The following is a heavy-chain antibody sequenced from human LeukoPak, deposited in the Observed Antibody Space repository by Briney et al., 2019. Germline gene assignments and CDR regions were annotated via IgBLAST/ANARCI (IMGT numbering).Heavy chain of an antibody. CDR2: IKQDGSEK. CDR1: GFTFSSYW. CDR3: ARDSHDYGDSLRVDY. D-gene: IGHD4-17*01. Sequence: GGSLRLSCAASGFTFSSYWMSWVRQAPGKGLEWVANIKQDGSEKNYVDSVKGRFAISRDNAKNSLYLQMNSLRAEDTAVYYCARDSHDYGDSLRVDYWGQGTLVTVSS. J-gene: IGHJ4*02. V-gene: IGHV3-7*01.